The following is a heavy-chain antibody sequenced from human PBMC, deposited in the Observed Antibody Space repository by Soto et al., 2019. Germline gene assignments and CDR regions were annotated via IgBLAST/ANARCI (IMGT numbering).Heavy chain of an antibody. J-gene: IGHJ4*02. V-gene: IGHV4-34*01. D-gene: IGHD4-4*01. CDR3: ARRTTVIQFDY. Sequence: PSETLSLTCAVYGGSFSGYYWSWIRQPPGKGLEWIGEINHSGSTNYNPSLKSRVTISVDTSKNQFSLKLSPVTAADTAVYYCARRTTVIQFDYRGKGTLVTVSS. CDR2: INHSGST. CDR1: GGSFSGYY.